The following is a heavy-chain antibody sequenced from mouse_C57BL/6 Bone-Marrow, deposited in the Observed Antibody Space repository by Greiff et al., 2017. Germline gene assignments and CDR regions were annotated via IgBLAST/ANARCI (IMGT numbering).Heavy chain of an antibody. Sequence: VQLQQSGAELVRPGASVKLSCAASGFNFKDDYMHWVKQRTEQGLEWIGRIDPEDGDTKYAPKFQGKATITADTSSNTAYLQLSSLTSEDTAVYYCALGCSKGYFDVWGTGTTVTVSS. D-gene: IGHD1-1*02. CDR3: ALGCSKGYFDV. J-gene: IGHJ1*03. CDR2: IDPEDGDT. CDR1: GFNFKDDY. V-gene: IGHV14-2*01.